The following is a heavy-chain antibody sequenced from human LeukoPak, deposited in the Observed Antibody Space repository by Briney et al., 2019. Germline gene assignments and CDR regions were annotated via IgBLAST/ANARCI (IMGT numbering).Heavy chain of an antibody. V-gene: IGHV3-30*18. Sequence: GRSLRLSCAASGFTFSSYGMHWVRQAPGKGLEWAAVISYDGSNKNYADSVKGRFTISRDNSKNTLYLQMNSLRAEDTAAYYCAKDMSCSSISCPLDYWGQGTLVTVSS. CDR3: AKDMSCSSISCPLDY. D-gene: IGHD2-2*01. CDR2: ISYDGSNK. CDR1: GFTFSSYG. J-gene: IGHJ4*02.